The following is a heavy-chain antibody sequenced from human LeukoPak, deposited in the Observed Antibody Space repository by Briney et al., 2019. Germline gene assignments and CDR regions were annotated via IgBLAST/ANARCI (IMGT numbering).Heavy chain of an antibody. D-gene: IGHD1-26*01. CDR1: GGTFSSYA. Sequence: GASVKVSCKASGGTFSSYAISWVRQAPGQGLEWMGGIIPIFGTANYAQKFQGRVTITTDESTSTAYMELNSLRSEDTAVYYCARDGLGSYEDDYWGQGTLVTVSS. J-gene: IGHJ4*02. V-gene: IGHV1-69*05. CDR2: IIPIFGTA. CDR3: ARDGLGSYEDDY.